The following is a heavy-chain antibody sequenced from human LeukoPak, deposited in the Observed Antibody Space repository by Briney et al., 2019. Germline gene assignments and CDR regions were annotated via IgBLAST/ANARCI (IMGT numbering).Heavy chain of an antibody. D-gene: IGHD1-26*01. J-gene: IGHJ6*03. CDR2: ISGSGGST. V-gene: IGHV3-23*01. CDR3: ARDPYSGSYGDSYYYYMDV. CDR1: GFTFSSYS. Sequence: GGSLRLSCAASGFTFSSYSMSWVRQAPGKGLEWVSAISGSGGSTYYADSVKGRFTISRDNSKNTLYLQMNSLRAEDTAIYYCARDPYSGSYGDSYYYYMDVWGKGTTVTISS.